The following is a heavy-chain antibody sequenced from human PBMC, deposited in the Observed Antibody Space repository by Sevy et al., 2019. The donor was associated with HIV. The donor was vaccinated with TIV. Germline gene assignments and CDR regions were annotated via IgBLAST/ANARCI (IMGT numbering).Heavy chain of an antibody. CDR1: GGSISSYY. V-gene: IGHV4-59*13. CDR3: ARVGAAAGLVY. D-gene: IGHD6-13*01. J-gene: IGHJ4*02. CDR2: IYYSGST. Sequence: SETLSLTCTVSGGSISSYYWSWIRQPPGKGLEWIGYIYYSGSTNYNPSLKSRITISVDTSKNQFSLKLSSVTAADTAVYYCARVGAAAGLVYWGQGTLVTLSS.